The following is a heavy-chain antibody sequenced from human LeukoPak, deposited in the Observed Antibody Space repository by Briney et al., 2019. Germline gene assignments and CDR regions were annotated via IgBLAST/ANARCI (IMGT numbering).Heavy chain of an antibody. CDR2: ISGGGIST. CDR3: AKYYYDSSGYYITPPARAPDY. Sequence: GGSLRLSCAASGFTFSSYAMTWVRQAPGKGLEWVSAISGGGISTYYADSVKGRFTISRDNSQNTLYLQMNSLTAEDTAVYYCAKYYYDSSGYYITPPARAPDYWGQGTLVTVSS. J-gene: IGHJ4*02. CDR1: GFTFSSYA. V-gene: IGHV3-23*01. D-gene: IGHD3-22*01.